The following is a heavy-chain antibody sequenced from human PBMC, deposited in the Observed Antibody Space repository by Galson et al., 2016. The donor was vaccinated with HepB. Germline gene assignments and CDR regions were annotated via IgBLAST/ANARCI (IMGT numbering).Heavy chain of an antibody. CDR2: IHTDNGDT. J-gene: IGHJ4*02. D-gene: IGHD2-2*01. V-gene: IGHV1-18*01. CDR3: ARGHCTRTNCYWNFDH. Sequence: SVKVSCKVSGYTFTNYYISWVRQAPGQGLEWLGWIHTDNGDTNYAHIVQGRVTMTTDTSTTTAYMELTSLRSDDTAVYCCARGHCTRTNCYWNFDHWGQGTLVTVSS. CDR1: GYTFTNYY.